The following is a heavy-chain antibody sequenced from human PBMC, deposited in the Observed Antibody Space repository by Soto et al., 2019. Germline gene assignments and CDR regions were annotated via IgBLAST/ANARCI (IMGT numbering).Heavy chain of an antibody. V-gene: IGHV4-61*01. CDR1: GASVSSGNYY. J-gene: IGHJ4*02. CDR3: ARGSGSYYAY. Sequence: PSETLSLTCTVSGASVSSGNYYWSWIRQPPGKGLECIGYISYSGSTNYNPSLKSRVTISIDTSKNQFSLKLSSVTAADTAVYYCARGSGSYYAYWGQGNLVTVSS. CDR2: ISYSGST. D-gene: IGHD1-26*01.